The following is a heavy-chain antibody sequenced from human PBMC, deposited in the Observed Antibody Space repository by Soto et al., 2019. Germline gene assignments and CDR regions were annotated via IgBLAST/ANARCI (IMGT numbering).Heavy chain of an antibody. V-gene: IGHV1-18*01. CDR1: GYTFSDYG. CDR2: ISADNGHT. D-gene: IGHD6-13*01. CDR3: AKDKFSSGWYSYHFYALGV. Sequence: QVQLVQSGPEVNKPGASVRVSCKASGYTFSDYGINWVRQAPGQGLEWMGWISADNGHTKYAPKVQGRDTMTTDTSTSTAYMELRSLTADGTAIFFCAKDKFSSGWYSYHFYALGVWGQGTTVTVSS. J-gene: IGHJ6*02.